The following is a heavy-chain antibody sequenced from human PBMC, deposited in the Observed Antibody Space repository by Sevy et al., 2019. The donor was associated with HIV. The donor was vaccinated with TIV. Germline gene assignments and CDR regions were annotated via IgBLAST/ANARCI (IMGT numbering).Heavy chain of an antibody. V-gene: IGHV4-59*08. Sequence: SETLSLTCTVSGDSINTYYWSWIRQPPGKGLEWIGYVSHSGNTNYNPSLKSRVSMSVDTSTNQFSLKVKSVTAADTAVYYCARLRCDLVVVPGATPGCYFDSWGQGTLVTVSS. CDR3: ARLRCDLVVVPGATPGCYFDS. CDR1: GDSINTYY. CDR2: VSHSGNT. D-gene: IGHD2-2*02. J-gene: IGHJ4*02.